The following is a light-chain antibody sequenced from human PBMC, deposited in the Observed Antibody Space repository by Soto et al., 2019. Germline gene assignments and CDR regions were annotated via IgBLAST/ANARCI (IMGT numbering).Light chain of an antibody. J-gene: IGKJ5*01. CDR1: QFLSSY. CDR2: DTS. V-gene: IGKV3-11*01. CDR3: QQSYSTSIT. Sequence: ELVLTQSPATLSLSPWERATLSCRASQFLSSYLAWYQQIPGQPPRLLIYDTSNRVTGIPARFSGSRSGTDFTLTISSLQPEDFATYYCQQSYSTSITFGQGTRLEI.